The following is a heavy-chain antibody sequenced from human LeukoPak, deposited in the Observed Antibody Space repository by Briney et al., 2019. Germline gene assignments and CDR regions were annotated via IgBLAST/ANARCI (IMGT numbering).Heavy chain of an antibody. CDR1: GFTFSSYA. V-gene: IGHV3-21*01. Sequence: GGSLRLSCAASGFTFSSYAMNWVRQAPGKGLEWVSSITRSSSYIYYADSVKGRFTISRDNAKNSLFLQVNSLRAEETALYYCATSGSGGNYPLDYWGQGTLVTVSS. CDR2: ITRSSSYI. CDR3: ATSGSGGNYPLDY. J-gene: IGHJ4*02. D-gene: IGHD1-26*01.